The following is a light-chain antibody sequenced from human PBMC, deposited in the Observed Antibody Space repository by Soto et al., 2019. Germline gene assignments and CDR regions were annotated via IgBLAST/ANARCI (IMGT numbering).Light chain of an antibody. J-gene: IGLJ1*01. V-gene: IGLV2-11*01. CDR1: NSDVGAYKF. CDR3: CSYAGSYTWV. CDR2: DVT. Sequence: QSALTQPRSVSGSPGQSVTISCTGSNSDVGAYKFVSWLQHNPGEAPKVMIYDVTQRPSGVPDRFSGTKSGNTASLTISGLQAEDEADYYCCSYAGSYTWVFGSGTKATV.